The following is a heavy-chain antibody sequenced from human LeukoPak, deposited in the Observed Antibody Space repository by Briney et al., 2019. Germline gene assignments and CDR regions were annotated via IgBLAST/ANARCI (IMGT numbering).Heavy chain of an antibody. J-gene: IGHJ3*02. CDR3: ARHCSSTSCSNSPIYDAFDI. CDR2: ISSSSSYI. Sequence: PGGSLRLSCAASGFTFSSYSMNWVRQAPGKGLEWVSSISSSSSYIYYADSVKGRFAISRDNAKNSLYLQMNSLRAEDTAVYYCARHCSSTSCSNSPIYDAFDIWGQGTMVTVSS. V-gene: IGHV3-21*01. D-gene: IGHD2-2*01. CDR1: GFTFSSYS.